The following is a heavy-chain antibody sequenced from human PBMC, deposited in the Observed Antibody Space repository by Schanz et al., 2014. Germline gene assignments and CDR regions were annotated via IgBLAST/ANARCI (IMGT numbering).Heavy chain of an antibody. D-gene: IGHD4-17*01. Sequence: QVQLVESGGGVVQPGRSLRLSCAASGFTFSSYGMHWVRQAPGKGLEWVAVIWYDGNNKFYADSEKGRFNSSRDNSTNTLALQMNSLIDEHTSLYSCAKDMHKDYGGKPQSFDIWGQGTMVTVSS. CDR3: AKDMHKDYGGKPQSFDI. CDR1: GFTFSSYG. V-gene: IGHV3-33*06. CDR2: IWYDGNNK. J-gene: IGHJ3*02.